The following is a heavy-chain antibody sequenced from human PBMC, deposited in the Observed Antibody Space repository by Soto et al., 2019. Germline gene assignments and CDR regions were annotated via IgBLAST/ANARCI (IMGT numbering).Heavy chain of an antibody. V-gene: IGHV1-58*01. Sequence: SVKVSCKASGFTFTSSAVQWVRQARGQRLEWIGWIVVGSGNTNYAQKFQERVTITRDMSTSTAYMELSSLRSEDTVVYFCAADLSHYYDSSGGVWGQGTLVTVSS. CDR2: IVVGSGNT. CDR1: GFTFTSSA. CDR3: AADLSHYYDSSGGV. J-gene: IGHJ4*02. D-gene: IGHD3-22*01.